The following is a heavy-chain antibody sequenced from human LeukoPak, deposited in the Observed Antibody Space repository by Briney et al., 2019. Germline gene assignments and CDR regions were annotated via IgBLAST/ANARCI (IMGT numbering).Heavy chain of an antibody. V-gene: IGHV2-5*02. D-gene: IGHD2-15*01. J-gene: IGHJ4*02. Sequence: SGPTLVNPTQTLTLTCTFSEFSLSTSGVGVGWIRQRPGKALEWLALIYWDDGKRYSPSLKSRLTITKDTSKNQVVLTMTNMDPVDTATYYCAHRRLYCSGGSCYSSPFDYWGQGTLVTVSS. CDR2: IYWDDGK. CDR3: AHRRLYCSGGSCYSSPFDY. CDR1: EFSLSTSGVG.